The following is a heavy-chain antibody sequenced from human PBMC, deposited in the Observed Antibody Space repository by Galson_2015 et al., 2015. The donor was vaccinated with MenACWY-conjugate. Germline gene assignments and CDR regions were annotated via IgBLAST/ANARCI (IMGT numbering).Heavy chain of an antibody. V-gene: IGHV3-30*03. CDR2: ISYDGSKI. D-gene: IGHD6-19*01. J-gene: IGHJ3*02. CDR1: GFTFGSFG. CDR3: ASPDTSGWSKAFAI. Sequence: SLRLSCAASGFTFGSFGMHWVRQAPGKGLEWVAVISYDGSKIYYGDSVKGRFTISRDNSKNTLYLQMNSLRIEDTAVYYCASPDTSGWSKAFAIWGQGTMVTVSS.